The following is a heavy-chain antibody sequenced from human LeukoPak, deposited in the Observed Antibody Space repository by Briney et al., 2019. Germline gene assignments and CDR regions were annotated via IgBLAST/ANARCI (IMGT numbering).Heavy chain of an antibody. J-gene: IGHJ3*02. Sequence: ASEKVSCKASGYTFTRYYMHWVRQAPGQGLEWMGIINPSGGSTSYAQKFQGRVTMTTDTSTSTVYMELTSLRVEDTAVYYCARETMYALDIWGQGTMVTVSS. CDR2: INPSGGST. D-gene: IGHD3-10*02. V-gene: IGHV1-46*01. CDR1: GYTFTRYY. CDR3: ARETMYALDI.